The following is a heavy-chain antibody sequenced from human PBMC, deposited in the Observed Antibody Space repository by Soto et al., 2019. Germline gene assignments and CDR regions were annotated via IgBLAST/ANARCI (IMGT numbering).Heavy chain of an antibody. V-gene: IGHV3-23*01. CDR1: GFTFSSYV. J-gene: IGHJ4*02. Sequence: GGSLRLSCAASGFTFSSYVMNWVRQAPGKGLEWVSCVSGSGGGTYYADAVKGRFTISRENSKNTLYLQMNSLRAEDTARYYCAKGKRGSNMDLVDYWGQGTLVTVSS. CDR2: VSGSGGGT. D-gene: IGHD3-10*01. CDR3: AKGKRGSNMDLVDY.